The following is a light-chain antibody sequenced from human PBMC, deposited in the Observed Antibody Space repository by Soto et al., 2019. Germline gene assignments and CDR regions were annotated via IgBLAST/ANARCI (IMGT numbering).Light chain of an antibody. CDR2: EVS. V-gene: IGLV2-8*01. J-gene: IGLJ1*01. CDR1: SSDVGGYNY. CDR3: SSYAGSNNLV. Sequence: QSVLTQPPSASGSPGQSVTISCTGTSSDVGGYNYVSWYQQHPGKAPKLMIYEVSKRPSGVPDRFSGSKSGNTASLTVSGLQAEDVADYYCSSYAGSNNLVFGTGTKLTVL.